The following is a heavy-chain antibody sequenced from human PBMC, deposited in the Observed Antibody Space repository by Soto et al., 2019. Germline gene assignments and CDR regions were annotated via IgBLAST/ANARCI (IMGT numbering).Heavy chain of an antibody. V-gene: IGHV4-34*01. CDR2: VDHSGST. D-gene: IGHD1-26*01. CDR3: ARGRRGSYND. J-gene: IGHJ4*02. Sequence: QVQLQQWGAGPLKPSETLSLTCAVYGGSLSGFYWSWIRQPPGKGLEWIGDVDHSGSTNYNPSLKSRVIMSVDIAKNQFSLKRSSVTAADTAVYYCARGRRGSYNDWGQGTLGTVSS. CDR1: GGSLSGFY.